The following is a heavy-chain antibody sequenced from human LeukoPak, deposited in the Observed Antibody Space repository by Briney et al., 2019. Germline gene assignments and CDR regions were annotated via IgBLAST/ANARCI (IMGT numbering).Heavy chain of an antibody. V-gene: IGHV4-31*03. Sequence: SETLSLTCTVSGGSIRSSGDFWNWIRQQPGKGLEWIGYISNSGTTYYNPSLKSRVTMSVDTSENQFSLKLSSVTAADTAVYYCATVTYDVLTGYSLQWGQGTLVTVSS. J-gene: IGHJ4*02. CDR2: ISNSGTT. D-gene: IGHD3-9*01. CDR1: GGSIRSSGDF. CDR3: ATVTYDVLTGYSLQ.